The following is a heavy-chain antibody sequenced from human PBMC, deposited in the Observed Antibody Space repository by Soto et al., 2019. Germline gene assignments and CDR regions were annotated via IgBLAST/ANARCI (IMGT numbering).Heavy chain of an antibody. Sequence: QVQLQQWGAGLLKPSETLSLTCAVYGGSFSGYSWTWIRQPPGTGLEWIGEINQSGSTNYNPSLKSRVTISVDTSKNQFSLKLTSVTAADTAVYYCARDKITGLFDYWGQGTLVTVSS. CDR2: INQSGST. J-gene: IGHJ4*02. D-gene: IGHD2-8*02. V-gene: IGHV4-34*01. CDR1: GGSFSGYS. CDR3: ARDKITGLFDY.